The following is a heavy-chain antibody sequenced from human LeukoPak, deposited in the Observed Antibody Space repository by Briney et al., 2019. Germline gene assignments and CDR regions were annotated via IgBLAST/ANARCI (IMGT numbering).Heavy chain of an antibody. Sequence: GGSLRLSCAASGFTFSSYWMHWVRQAPGKGLVWVSLIKSDGRSTSYADSVKGRFTISRDNTKNTVYLQMNSLRVEDTAVYYCARDFKYSSDYWGQGTLVTVSS. V-gene: IGHV3-74*01. CDR1: GFTFSSYW. D-gene: IGHD6-6*01. J-gene: IGHJ4*02. CDR2: IKSDGRST. CDR3: ARDFKYSSDY.